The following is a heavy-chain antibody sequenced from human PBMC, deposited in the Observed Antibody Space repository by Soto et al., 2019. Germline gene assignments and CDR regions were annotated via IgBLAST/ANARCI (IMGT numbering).Heavy chain of an antibody. V-gene: IGHV4-59*01. Sequence: PSETLSLTCTVSGGSISSYYLSWIRQPPGKGLEWIGYIYYSGSTNYNPSLKSRVTISVDTSKNQFSLKLSSVTAADTAVYYCARGRPPYGNWFDPWGQGTLVTVSS. J-gene: IGHJ5*02. D-gene: IGHD4-17*01. CDR2: IYYSGST. CDR1: GGSISSYY. CDR3: ARGRPPYGNWFDP.